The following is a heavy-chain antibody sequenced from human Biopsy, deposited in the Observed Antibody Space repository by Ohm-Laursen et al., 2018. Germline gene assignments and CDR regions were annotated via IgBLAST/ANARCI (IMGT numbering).Heavy chain of an antibody. V-gene: IGHV2-5*02. D-gene: IGHD5-18*01. CDR1: GFSLSTTGVG. Sequence: TQTLTLTFAFSGFSLSTTGVGVTWIRQPPGKALECLAVVFWDDDKRYSPSLKNRVTITKDTSENQVVLTVTNMDSVDTATYYCARDLFDQSWIHADYSYHGMDVWGQGTTVTVSS. CDR3: ARDLFDQSWIHADYSYHGMDV. CDR2: VFWDDDK. J-gene: IGHJ6*02.